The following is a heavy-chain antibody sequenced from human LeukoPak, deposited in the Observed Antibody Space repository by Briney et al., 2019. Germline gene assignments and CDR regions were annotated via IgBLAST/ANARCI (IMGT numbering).Heavy chain of an antibody. CDR1: GGSISSGSYY. D-gene: IGHD6-13*01. CDR2: IYTSGST. CDR3: ARVRLEGAAAGLFYYYMDV. Sequence: PSQTLSLTCTVAGGSISSGSYYWSWIRQPAGKGLEWIGRIYTSGSTNYNPSLKSRVTISVDTSKNQFSLKLSSVTAADTAVYYCARVRLEGAAAGLFYYYMDVWGKGTTVTVSS. J-gene: IGHJ6*03. V-gene: IGHV4-61*02.